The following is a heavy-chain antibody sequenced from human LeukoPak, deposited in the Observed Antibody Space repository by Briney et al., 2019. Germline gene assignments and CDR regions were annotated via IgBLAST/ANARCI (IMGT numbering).Heavy chain of an antibody. J-gene: IGHJ4*02. CDR3: AGEGGNYDILTGYPPFDY. Sequence: GGSLRLSCAASGFTFSSYGMHWVRQAPGKGLEWVAVIWYDGSNKYYADSMKGRFTISRDNSKNTLYLQMNSLRAEDTAVYYCAGEGGNYDILTGYPPFDYWGQGTLVTVSS. CDR2: IWYDGSNK. D-gene: IGHD3-9*01. CDR1: GFTFSSYG. V-gene: IGHV3-33*01.